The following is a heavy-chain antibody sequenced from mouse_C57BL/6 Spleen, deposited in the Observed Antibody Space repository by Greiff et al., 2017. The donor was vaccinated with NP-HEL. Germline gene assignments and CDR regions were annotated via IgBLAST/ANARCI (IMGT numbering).Heavy chain of an antibody. CDR1: GYTFTSYW. V-gene: IGHV1-55*01. D-gene: IGHD1-1*01. CDR2: IYPGSGST. Sequence: QVQLQQPGAELVKPGASVKMSCKASGYTFTSYWITWVKQRPGQGLEWIGDIYPGSGSTNYNEKFKSKATLTVDTSSSTAYMQLSSLTSEDSAVYYCARGITYYGSSLYAMDYWGQGTSVTVSS. CDR3: ARGITYYGSSLYAMDY. J-gene: IGHJ4*01.